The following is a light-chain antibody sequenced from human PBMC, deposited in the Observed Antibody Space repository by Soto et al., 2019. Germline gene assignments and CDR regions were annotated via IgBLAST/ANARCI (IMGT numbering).Light chain of an antibody. J-gene: IGLJ7*01. CDR2: GNS. CDR1: SSNIGAGYD. CDR3: QSYDSSLSGAV. V-gene: IGLV1-40*01. Sequence: QSVLTQPPSVSGATGQRVTISCTGSSSNIGAGYDVHWYQQLPGTAPKLLIYGNSNRPSGVPDRFSGSKSGTSASLAITGLQAEDEADYYCQSYDSSLSGAVFGGGPQLTV.